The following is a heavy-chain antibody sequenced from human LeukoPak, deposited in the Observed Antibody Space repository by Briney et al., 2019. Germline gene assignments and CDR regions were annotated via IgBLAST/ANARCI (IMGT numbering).Heavy chain of an antibody. CDR1: GYTFTVYY. Sequence: ASVTVSCTPSGYTFTVYYLHWVRQAPGQALEWMGWINPNIGATAYAYKFSGRVTLSSATSISTAYLELRSLKSEDTAVSYFARDRVGSGWPRPFFLELWGQGTRVTVSS. V-gene: IGHV1-2*02. D-gene: IGHD6-19*01. CDR2: INPNIGAT. J-gene: IGHJ1*01. CDR3: ARDRVGSGWPRPFFLEL.